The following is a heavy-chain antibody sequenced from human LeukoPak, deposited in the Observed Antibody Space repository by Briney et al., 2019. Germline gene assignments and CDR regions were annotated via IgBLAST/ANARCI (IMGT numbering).Heavy chain of an antibody. Sequence: SETLSLTCVVYGGSFSGYYWSWIRQPPGKGLEGIEEINHSGSTNYNPSLKSRVTISVDTSKNQFSLKLSSVTAADTAVYYCARDPIELWPSPYYYGMDVWGQGTTVTVSS. J-gene: IGHJ6*02. CDR2: INHSGST. V-gene: IGHV4-34*01. CDR1: GGSFSGYY. D-gene: IGHD5-18*01. CDR3: ARDPIELWPSPYYYGMDV.